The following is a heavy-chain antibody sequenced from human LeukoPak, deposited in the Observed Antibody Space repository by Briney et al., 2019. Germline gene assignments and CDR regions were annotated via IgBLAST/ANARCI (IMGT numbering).Heavy chain of an antibody. Sequence: GGSLRLSCAASGFTFDNYAMHSVRQAPANVLEMDSPNPWNSDNTGVEDSVKCQITISRDNAENSLSLQMNSLTPQDTAFYFCAKDMNSYGSGSSYNPWGPFVCWGQGTMVTVCS. CDR1: GFTFDNYA. CDR2: NPWNSDNT. J-gene: IGHJ4*02. CDR3: AKDMNSYGSGSSYNPWGPFVC. D-gene: IGHD3-10*01. V-gene: IGHV3-9*01.